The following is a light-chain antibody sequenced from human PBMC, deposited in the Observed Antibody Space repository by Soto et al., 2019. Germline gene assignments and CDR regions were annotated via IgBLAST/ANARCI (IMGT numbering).Light chain of an antibody. CDR2: EDI. Sequence: QSALTQPASVSGSPGQSITISCTGSSSDVEANKLVSWYQQHPGTAPRLLIYEDIRRPSGISSRFSGSKSGNTASLTISGLRAEDEAAYYCCSYVGHRKFVFGGGTKLTLL. V-gene: IGLV2-23*01. CDR1: SSDVEANKL. CDR3: CSYVGHRKFV. J-gene: IGLJ3*02.